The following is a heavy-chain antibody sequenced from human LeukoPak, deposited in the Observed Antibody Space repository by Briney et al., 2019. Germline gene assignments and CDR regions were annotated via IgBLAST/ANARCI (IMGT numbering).Heavy chain of an antibody. D-gene: IGHD5-18*01. CDR1: GFTYNIHA. CDR3: AKDQGFSYYYLDY. V-gene: IGHV3-23*01. Sequence: GGSLRLSCVASGFTYNIHAMSWVRQAPGKGLEGVSGISANGANTYYTDSVRGRFTIYRDNSKNTVYLQMSSLSAADTDIYYCAKDQGFSYYYLDYWGQGILVTVSS. J-gene: IGHJ4*02. CDR2: ISANGANT.